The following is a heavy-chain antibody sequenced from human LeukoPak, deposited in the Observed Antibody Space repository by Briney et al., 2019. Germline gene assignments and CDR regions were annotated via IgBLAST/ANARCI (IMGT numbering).Heavy chain of an antibody. CDR3: ARTFACSGGSCRDYGDSGEFDY. V-gene: IGHV3-64*01. CDR2: ICINGGST. Sequence: RGSLRLSRAASVFTPCSYAMHSVRATPRRGVEYVSPICINGGSTHANSVKARFTISRDNSKNTLYLQMGSLRAEDMAVYYCARTFACSGGSCRDYGDSGEFDYWGQGTLVTVSS. CDR1: VFTPCSYA. J-gene: IGHJ4*02. D-gene: IGHD2-15*01.